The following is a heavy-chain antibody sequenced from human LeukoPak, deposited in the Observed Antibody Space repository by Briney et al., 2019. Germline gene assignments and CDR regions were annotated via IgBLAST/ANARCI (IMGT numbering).Heavy chain of an antibody. CDR1: GFTFDDYA. D-gene: IGHD6-19*01. CDR2: ISWNSDSI. V-gene: IGHV3-9*01. J-gene: IGHJ4*02. CDR3: ARYSSSQTYDY. Sequence: GGSLRLSCAASGFTFDDYAMHWVRQGPGKGLEGVSGISWNSDSIGYADSVKGRFTISRDNAKSSLYLQMDSLRAEDTALYYCARYSSSQTYDYWGQGTLVTVSS.